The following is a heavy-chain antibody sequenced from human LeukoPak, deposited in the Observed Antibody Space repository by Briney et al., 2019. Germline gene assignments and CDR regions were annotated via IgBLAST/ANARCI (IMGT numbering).Heavy chain of an antibody. J-gene: IGHJ4*02. V-gene: IGHV4-4*07. CDR2: VYSTGRN. CDR3: ARAPARGLYYFDH. D-gene: IGHD3-10*01. CDR1: DSIGSYY. Sequence: SETLSLTCSVSDSIGSYYWSWVRPPAGKGLEWIGRVYSTGRNSSNPSLQSRVTLSVETSKKQFSLTLSSVTAADTAVYYCARAPARGLYYFDHWGQGAQVIVSS.